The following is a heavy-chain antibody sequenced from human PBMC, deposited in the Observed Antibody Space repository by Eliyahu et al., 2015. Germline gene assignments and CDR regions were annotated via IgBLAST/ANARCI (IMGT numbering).Heavy chain of an antibody. CDR1: GYSISSGXX. CDR3: ARWTSQYDYYYGSGSFDY. D-gene: IGHD3-10*01. CDR2: IYHSGST. V-gene: IGHV4-38-2*01. Sequence: QVQLQESGPGLVKPSETLSLTCAVSGYSISSGXXWGWIRQPPGKGLEWIGSIYHSGSTYYNPSLKSRVTISVDTSKNQFSLKLSSVTAADTAVYYCARWTSQYDYYYGSGSFDYWGQGTLVTVSS. J-gene: IGHJ4*02.